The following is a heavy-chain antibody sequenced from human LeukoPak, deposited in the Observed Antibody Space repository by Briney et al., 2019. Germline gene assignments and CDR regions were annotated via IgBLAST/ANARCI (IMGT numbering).Heavy chain of an antibody. CDR2: IVVGSGNT. J-gene: IGHJ4*02. CDR3: AAEFGSDCSGGSCYSKLDY. V-gene: IGHV1-58*02. Sequence: SVKVSCKASGFTFTSSAMQWVRQARGQRLEWIGWIVVGSGNTNYAQKFQERVTITRDMSTSTAYMELSSLRSEATAVYYCAAEFGSDCSGGSCYSKLDYWGQGTLVTVSS. CDR1: GFTFTSSA. D-gene: IGHD2-15*01.